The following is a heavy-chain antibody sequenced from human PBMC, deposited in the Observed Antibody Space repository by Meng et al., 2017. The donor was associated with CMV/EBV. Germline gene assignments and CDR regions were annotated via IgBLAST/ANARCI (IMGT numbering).Heavy chain of an antibody. Sequence: QVAVQESGSGRVRPSDTLSLPCTVSGGSISSYYWSWIRQPAGKGLEWIGRIYTSGSTNYNPSLKSRVTMSVDTSKNQFSLKLSSVTAADTAVYYCARGSYYRYVIDYWGQGTLVTVSS. J-gene: IGHJ4*02. CDR1: GGSISSYY. CDR3: ARGSYYRYVIDY. V-gene: IGHV4-4*07. D-gene: IGHD2-21*01. CDR2: IYTSGST.